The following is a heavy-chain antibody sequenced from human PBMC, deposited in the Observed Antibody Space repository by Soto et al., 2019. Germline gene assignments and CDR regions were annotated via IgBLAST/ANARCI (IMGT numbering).Heavy chain of an antibody. V-gene: IGHV3-11*06. J-gene: IGHJ4*02. CDR2: ISSSSSYT. Sequence: PGGSLRLSCAASGFTFSDYYMSWIRQAPGKGLEWVSYISSSSSYTNYADSVKGRFTISRDNAKNSLYLQMNSLRAEDTAVYYCARDERSGSYYDYWGQGTLVTVSS. CDR1: GFTFSDYY. D-gene: IGHD1-26*01. CDR3: ARDERSGSYYDY.